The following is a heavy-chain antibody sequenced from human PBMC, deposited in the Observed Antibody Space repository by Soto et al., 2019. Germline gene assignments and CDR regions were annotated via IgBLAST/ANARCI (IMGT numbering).Heavy chain of an antibody. CDR3: ARRSSLVGATKGGFDY. CDR1: GYTFTSYY. Sequence: ASVKVSCKASGYTFTSYYMHWVRQAPGQGLEWMGIINPSGGSTSYAQKFQGRVTMTRDTSTSTVYMELSSLRPEDTAVYYCARRSSLVGATKGGFDYWGQGTLVTVSS. CDR2: INPSGGST. D-gene: IGHD1-26*01. V-gene: IGHV1-46*01. J-gene: IGHJ4*02.